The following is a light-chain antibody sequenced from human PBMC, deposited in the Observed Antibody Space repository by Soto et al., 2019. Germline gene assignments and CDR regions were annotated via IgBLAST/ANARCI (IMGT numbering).Light chain of an antibody. CDR1: QSVSSSY. CDR3: QHYGSSPGT. CDR2: GAS. V-gene: IGKV3-20*01. J-gene: IGKJ1*01. Sequence: EIVLTQSPCTLSLSPGERATLSCRASQSVSSSYLAWYQQKPGQAPRLLIYGASSSATGIPDRFSGSGSGADITLTISRLEPEDFAVYYCQHYGSSPGTFGQGTKVEIK.